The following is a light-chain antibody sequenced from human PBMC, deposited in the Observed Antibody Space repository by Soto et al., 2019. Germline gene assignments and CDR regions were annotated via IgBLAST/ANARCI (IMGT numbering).Light chain of an antibody. V-gene: IGLV2-8*01. CDR2: EVS. CDR1: SSDVGGYNY. Sequence: QSALTQPPSASGSPGQSVTISCTGTSSDVGGYNYVSWYQQYPGKAPKLMIYEVSKRPSGVPDRFSGSKSSNTASLTVSGLQAEDEADYYCSSYGGRNNLLFGGGTKLTVL. CDR3: SSYGGRNNLL. J-gene: IGLJ2*01.